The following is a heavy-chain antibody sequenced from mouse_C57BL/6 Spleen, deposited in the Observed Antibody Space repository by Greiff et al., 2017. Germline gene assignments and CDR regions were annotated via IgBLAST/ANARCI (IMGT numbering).Heavy chain of an antibody. V-gene: IGHV1-74*01. J-gene: IGHJ2*01. CDR1: GYTFTSYW. Sequence: QVQLQQPGAELVKPGASVKVSCKASGYTFTSYWMHWVKQRPGQGLEWIGRIHPSDSDTNYNQQFKGKATLTVDRSSSTAYMQLSSLASADSAVYYCAMGCYGNSLDYWGQGTTLTVSS. CDR2: IHPSDSDT. CDR3: AMGCYGNSLDY. D-gene: IGHD2-1*01.